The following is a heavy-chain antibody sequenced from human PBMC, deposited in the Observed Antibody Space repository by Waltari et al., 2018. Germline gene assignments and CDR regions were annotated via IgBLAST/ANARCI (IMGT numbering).Heavy chain of an antibody. CDR1: GGTFGTYS. V-gene: IGHV1-69*12. CDR2: VIPIYVTP. Sequence: QVQLVQSGAEVKQPGASVKVSCKASGGTFGTYSISWVRQAPGQGLEGRAGVIPIYVTPNYAPKFQGRVTVSADPSTSTAYLELRRLISEDTAVYYCAKREIGYAFDIWGHGTLVTVSS. CDR3: AKREIGYAFDI. J-gene: IGHJ3*02. D-gene: IGHD1-26*01.